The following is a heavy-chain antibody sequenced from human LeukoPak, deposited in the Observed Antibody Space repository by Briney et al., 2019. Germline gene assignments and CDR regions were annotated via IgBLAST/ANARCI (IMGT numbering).Heavy chain of an antibody. CDR2: IYYSGST. D-gene: IGHD3-9*01. V-gene: IGHV4-39*02. J-gene: IGHJ3*02. CDR1: GGSISSSSYY. CDR3: ARDPDMGDAFDI. Sequence: SETLSLTCTVSGGSISSSSYYWGWIRQPPGKGLEWIGSIYYSGSTYYNPSLKSRVTISVDTSKNHFSLKLSSVTAADTAVYYCARDPDMGDAFDIWGQGTMVTVSS.